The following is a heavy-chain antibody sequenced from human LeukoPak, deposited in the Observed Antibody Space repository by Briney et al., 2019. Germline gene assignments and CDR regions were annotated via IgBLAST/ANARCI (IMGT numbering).Heavy chain of an antibody. D-gene: IGHD1-14*01. CDR3: ARGTIYYYYGMDV. Sequence: GGSLRVNRAAAGFPFREYYRCWIPPDQGKGLEWVSYISSSGSTIYYADSVKGRFTISSENAKNSLYLQMNSLSAEDTAVYYWARGTIYYYYGMDVWGQGTTVTVSS. V-gene: IGHV3-11*01. CDR1: GFPFREYY. J-gene: IGHJ6*02. CDR2: ISSSGSTI.